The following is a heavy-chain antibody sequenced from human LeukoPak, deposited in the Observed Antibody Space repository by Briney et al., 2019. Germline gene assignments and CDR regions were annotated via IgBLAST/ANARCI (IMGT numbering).Heavy chain of an antibody. D-gene: IGHD5-24*01. CDR3: ARVEMATILFDY. J-gene: IGHJ4*02. Sequence: SETLSLTCTVSGGSISIYYWTWIRQPPGKGLEWIGYIYYSGSTNYNPSLKSRVTISVDTSKNQFSLKLSSVTAADTAVYYCARVEMATILFDYWGQGTLVTVSS. CDR2: IYYSGST. V-gene: IGHV4-59*01. CDR1: GGSISIYY.